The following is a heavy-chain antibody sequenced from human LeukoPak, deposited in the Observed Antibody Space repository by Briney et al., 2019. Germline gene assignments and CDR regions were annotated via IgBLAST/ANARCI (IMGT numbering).Heavy chain of an antibody. V-gene: IGHV3-30-3*01. D-gene: IGHD4-23*01. J-gene: IGHJ4*02. Sequence: GGSLRLSCAASGFTFSSYAMHWVRQAPGKGLEWVAVISYDGSNKYYADSVKGRFTISRDNSKNTLYLQMNSLRAEDTAVYYCARVDSVPSYLYGGNSLDYWGQGTLVTVSS. CDR1: GFTFSSYA. CDR3: ARVDSVPSYLYGGNSLDY. CDR2: ISYDGSNK.